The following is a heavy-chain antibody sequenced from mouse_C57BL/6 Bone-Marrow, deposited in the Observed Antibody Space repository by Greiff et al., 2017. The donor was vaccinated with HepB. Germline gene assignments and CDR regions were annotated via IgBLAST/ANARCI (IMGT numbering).Heavy chain of an antibody. V-gene: IGHV7-1*01. J-gene: IGHJ4*01. CDR2: SRNKANDYTT. CDR3: ARDLLTLGAMDY. Sequence: EVKVVESGGGLVQSGRSLRLSCATSGFTFSDFYMEWVRQAPGKGLEWIAASRNKANDYTTEYSASVKGRFIVSRDTSQSILYLQMNALRAEDTAIYYCARDLLTLGAMDYWGQGTSVTVSS. CDR1: GFTFSDFY. D-gene: IGHD4-1*01.